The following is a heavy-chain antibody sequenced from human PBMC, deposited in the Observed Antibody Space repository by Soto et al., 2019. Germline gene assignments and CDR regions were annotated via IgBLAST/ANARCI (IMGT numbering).Heavy chain of an antibody. V-gene: IGHV1-18*01. J-gene: IGHJ4*02. CDR1: GYTFASYA. CDR2: ISAYNGNT. CDR3: ARDPPPPDY. Sequence: QVQLVQSGAEVKKPGASVKVSCKASGYTFASYAISWMRQAPGQGLEWMGWISAYNGNTNYAQKLQGRVTMTTDTPPSTADRELRSLRSDDTAVYYCARDPPPPDYWGQGTLVTVSS.